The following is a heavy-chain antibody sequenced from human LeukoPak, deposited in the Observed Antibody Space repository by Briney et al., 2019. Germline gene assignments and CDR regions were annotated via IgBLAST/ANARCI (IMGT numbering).Heavy chain of an antibody. Sequence: PSETLSLTCTVSGGSISSYYWSWIRQPPGKGLEWIGYIHYSGSTNYNPSLKSRVTISVDTSKNHFSLKLNSVTAADTAVYYCARGIGAASHSDFWGQGTTVTVSS. CDR3: ARGIGAASHSDF. J-gene: IGHJ6*02. CDR2: IHYSGST. D-gene: IGHD2-2*01. CDR1: GGSISSYY. V-gene: IGHV4-59*01.